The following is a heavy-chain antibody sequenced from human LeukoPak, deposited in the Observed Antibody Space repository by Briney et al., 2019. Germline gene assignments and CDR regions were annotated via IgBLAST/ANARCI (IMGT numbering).Heavy chain of an antibody. CDR1: GYIFNTYG. Sequence: ASVKVSCKASGYIFNTYGISWLRQAPGQRLEWMGWINAGNGNTKFSQKFQGRVTITRDTSASTAYMELSSLRSEDTAVYYCARFLGRSYGMDVWGQGTTVTVSS. D-gene: IGHD3-3*01. J-gene: IGHJ6*02. CDR2: INAGNGNT. CDR3: ARFLGRSYGMDV. V-gene: IGHV1-3*01.